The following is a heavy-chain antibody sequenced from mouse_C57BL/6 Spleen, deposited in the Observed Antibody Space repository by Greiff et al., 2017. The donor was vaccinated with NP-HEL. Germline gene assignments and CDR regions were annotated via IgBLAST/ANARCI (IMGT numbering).Heavy chain of an antibody. J-gene: IGHJ3*01. CDR1: GYSITSGYY. D-gene: IGHD2-3*01. Sequence: ESGPGLVKPSQSLSLTCSVTGYSITSGYYWNWIRQFPGNKLEWMGYISYDGSNNYNPSLKNRISITRDTSKNQFFLKLNSVTTEDTATYYCARGAYDGYYGVLAYWGQGTLVTVSA. V-gene: IGHV3-6*01. CDR3: ARGAYDGYYGVLAY. CDR2: ISYDGSN.